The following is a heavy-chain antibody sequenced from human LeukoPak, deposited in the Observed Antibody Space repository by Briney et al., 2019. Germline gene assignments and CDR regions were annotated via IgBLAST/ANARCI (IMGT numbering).Heavy chain of an antibody. Sequence: GGSLRLSCAASGFTFRSYWMSWVRQAPGKGLAWVANIKQDGSEKYYVDSVKGRFTISRDNAKNSLYLQMNSLRAEDTAVYYCAREGSYDAFDIWGQGTMVTVSS. CDR3: AREGSYDAFDI. CDR2: IKQDGSEK. J-gene: IGHJ3*02. V-gene: IGHV3-7*01. D-gene: IGHD3-10*01. CDR1: GFTFRSYW.